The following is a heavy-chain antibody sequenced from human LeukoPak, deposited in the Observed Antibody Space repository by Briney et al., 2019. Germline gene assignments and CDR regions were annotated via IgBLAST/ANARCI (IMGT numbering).Heavy chain of an antibody. J-gene: IGHJ4*02. D-gene: IGHD6-19*01. Sequence: PGGSLRLSCAASGFTFSSYSMNWVRQAPGKGLEWVSSISSSSSYIYYADSMKGRFTISRDNAKNSLYLQMNSLRAEDTAVYYCARAMSAVAGIDYWGQGTLVTVSS. CDR2: ISSSSSYI. CDR3: ARAMSAVAGIDY. V-gene: IGHV3-21*01. CDR1: GFTFSSYS.